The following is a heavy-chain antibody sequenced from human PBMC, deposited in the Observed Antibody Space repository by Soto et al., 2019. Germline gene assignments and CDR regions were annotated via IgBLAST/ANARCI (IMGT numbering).Heavy chain of an antibody. CDR1: GFSFVNYS. V-gene: IGHV3-23*01. CDR2: LSGSGTST. D-gene: IGHD6-19*01. CDR3: AKATTNGGWFNPFDD. J-gene: IGHJ4*02. Sequence: GGSLRLSCAASGFSFVNYSMNWVRQAPWKGLEWVSGLSGSGTSTYYADSVKGRFTISRDNSRDTLFLQMNSLTADDTAVYYCAKATTNGGWFNPFDDSGQGELVTLSS.